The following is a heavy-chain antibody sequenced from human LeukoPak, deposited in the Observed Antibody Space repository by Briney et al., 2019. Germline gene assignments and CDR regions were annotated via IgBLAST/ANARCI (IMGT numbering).Heavy chain of an antibody. V-gene: IGHV3-23*01. J-gene: IGHJ4*02. CDR2: ISGSGGST. Sequence: PGGSLRLSCAASGFTFSSYAMSWVRQAPGKGLEWVSAISGSGGSTYYADSVKGRFTISRDNSKNTLYLQMNSLRAEDTAVYYCAKAGARRYCSSTSCYGYFDYWGQGTLVTVSS. D-gene: IGHD2-2*01. CDR3: AKAGARRYCSSTSCYGYFDY. CDR1: GFTFSSYA.